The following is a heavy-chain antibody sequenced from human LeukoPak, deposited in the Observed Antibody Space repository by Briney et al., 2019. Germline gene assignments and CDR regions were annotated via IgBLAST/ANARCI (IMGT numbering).Heavy chain of an antibody. CDR2: IYHSGST. V-gene: IGHV4-30-2*01. J-gene: IGHJ4*02. D-gene: IGHD2-8*01. Sequence: WIGYIYHSGSTHYNPSLKSRVTISVDRSKNQFSLKLSSVTAADTAVYYCARAPNPDFFDDWGQGTLVTVSS. CDR3: ARAPNPDFFDD.